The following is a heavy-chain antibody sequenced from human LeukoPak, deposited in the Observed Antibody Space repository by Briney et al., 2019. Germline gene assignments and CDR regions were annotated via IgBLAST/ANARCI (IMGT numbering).Heavy chain of an antibody. CDR2: IIPIFGTA. V-gene: IGHV1-69*05. CDR1: GGTFSSYA. J-gene: IGHJ6*03. Sequence: SVKVSCKASGGTFSSYAISWVRQAPGQGLEWVGGIIPIFGTANYAQKFQGRVTITTDESTSTAYMELSSLRSKDTAVYYCARVRWRDYYYMDVWGKGTTVTVSS. D-gene: IGHD2-15*01. CDR3: ARVRWRDYYYMDV.